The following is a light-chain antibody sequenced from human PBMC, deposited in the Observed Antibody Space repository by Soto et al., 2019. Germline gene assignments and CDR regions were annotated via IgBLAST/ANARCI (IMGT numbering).Light chain of an antibody. V-gene: IGKV3-11*01. CDR1: QSMNGC. CDR3: PPPDSWPWT. J-gene: IGKJ1*01. Sequence: EVVLSQSPATLSLSPGERATLSCGASQSMNGCLAWYQQKPGQPPRLIIYATSNGASGIPSRFRGSGSGTEFTLTISSLEPEDFGIYYCPPPDSWPWTFGQGTKVDIK. CDR2: ATS.